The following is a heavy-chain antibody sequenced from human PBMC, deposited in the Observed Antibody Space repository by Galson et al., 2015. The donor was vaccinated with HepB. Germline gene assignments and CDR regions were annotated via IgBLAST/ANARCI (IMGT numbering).Heavy chain of an antibody. J-gene: IGHJ4*02. Sequence: SLRLSCAASGFSFSNYAMDWVRQAPGKRLEWVAIISYDGSNKYYADSVKGRFTISRDNSQNTVYLQMNSLRAEDTAMYYCARGSYEFGASIVPGFDYWGQGTLVTVSS. CDR3: ARGSYEFGASIVPGFDY. CDR2: ISYDGSNK. D-gene: IGHD3-10*01. CDR1: GFSFSNYA. V-gene: IGHV3-30-3*01.